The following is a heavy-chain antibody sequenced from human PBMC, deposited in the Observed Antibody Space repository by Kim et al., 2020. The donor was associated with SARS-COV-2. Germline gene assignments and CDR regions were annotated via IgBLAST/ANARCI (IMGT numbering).Heavy chain of an antibody. CDR2: ISSSSSYI. D-gene: IGHD3-22*01. J-gene: IGHJ4*02. CDR1: GFTFSSYS. Sequence: GGSLRLSCAASGFTFSSYSMNWVRQAPGKGLEWVSSISSSSSYIYYADSVKGRFTISRDNAKNSLYLQMNSLRAEDTAVYYCARFFGDHYYDSSGYWPSPFDYWGQGTLVTVSS. CDR3: ARFFGDHYYDSSGYWPSPFDY. V-gene: IGHV3-21*01.